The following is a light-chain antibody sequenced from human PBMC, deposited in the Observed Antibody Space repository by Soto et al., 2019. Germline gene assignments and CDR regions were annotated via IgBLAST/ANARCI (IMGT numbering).Light chain of an antibody. V-gene: IGLV2-14*01. CDR1: SSDVGGYNY. CDR3: SSYTSSSPPYV. CDR2: EVS. Sequence: QSALTQPASVSGSPGQSITISCTGTSSDVGGYNYVSWYQQHPGKAPKLMIYEVSNRPSGVSNRFSGSKSGNTASLTISALQAEDEADYSCSSYTSSSPPYVFGTGTKVTVL. J-gene: IGLJ1*01.